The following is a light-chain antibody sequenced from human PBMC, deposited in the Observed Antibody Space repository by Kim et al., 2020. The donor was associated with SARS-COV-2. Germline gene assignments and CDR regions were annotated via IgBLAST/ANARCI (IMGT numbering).Light chain of an antibody. J-gene: IGKJ3*01. V-gene: IGKV3-15*01. CDR1: QGVSSN. CDR2: GAS. Sequence: SVPPGERATLSCRASQGVSSNLAWYQQKPGQAPRLLIYGASTRATGIPARFSGSGSGTEFTLTISSLQSEDFAVYYCQQYNNWPFTFGPGTKVDIK. CDR3: QQYNNWPFT.